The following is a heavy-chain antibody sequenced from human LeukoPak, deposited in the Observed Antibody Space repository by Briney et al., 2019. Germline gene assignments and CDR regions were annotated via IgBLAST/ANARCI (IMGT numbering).Heavy chain of an antibody. CDR2: ISSSSSYI. D-gene: IGHD3-22*01. Sequence: GGSLRLSCAASGFTFSSYSMNWVRQAPGKGLEWVSSISSSSSYIYYADSVKGRFTISRDNAKNSLYLQMNSMRAEDTAVYYCASFLPCEVVSSWGQGTLVTVSS. CDR3: ASFLPCEVVSS. J-gene: IGHJ5*02. CDR1: GFTFSSYS. V-gene: IGHV3-21*01.